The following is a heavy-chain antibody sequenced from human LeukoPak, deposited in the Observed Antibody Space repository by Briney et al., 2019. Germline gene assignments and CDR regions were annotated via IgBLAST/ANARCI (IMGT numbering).Heavy chain of an antibody. V-gene: IGHV4-59*01. D-gene: IGHD1-1*01. CDR2: IYHSGST. Sequence: SETLSLTCTVSGGSIRSYHWSWIRQPPGKGLEWIGYIYHSGSTNYNPSLKSRVTISVDTSKNQFSLKLLSVTAADTAVYYCARDRTVAVDTGFYYYGMDVWGKGTTVPVSS. J-gene: IGHJ6*04. CDR1: GGSIRSYH. CDR3: ARDRTVAVDTGFYYYGMDV.